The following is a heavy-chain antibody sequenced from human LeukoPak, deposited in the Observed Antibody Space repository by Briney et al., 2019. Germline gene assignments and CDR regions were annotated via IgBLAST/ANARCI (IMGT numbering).Heavy chain of an antibody. CDR3: AKGTLGYCSGGSCYSGY. V-gene: IGHV3-13*01. Sequence: GGSLRLSCAASGFTFSSYDIHWVRQATGKGLEWVSGIGTAGEIYYPGSVKGRFTISRDNSKNTLYLQMSSLRAEDTAVYYCAKGTLGYCSGGSCYSGYWGQGTLVTVSS. CDR1: GFTFSSYD. CDR2: IGTAGEI. J-gene: IGHJ4*02. D-gene: IGHD2-15*01.